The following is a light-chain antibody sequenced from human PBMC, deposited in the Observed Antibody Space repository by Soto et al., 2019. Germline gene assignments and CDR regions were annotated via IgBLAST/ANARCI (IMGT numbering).Light chain of an antibody. CDR2: GAT. Sequence: EIVLTQSPGTLSLSPGERATLSCRASQSVSNNYLAWYQQNPGQAPRLLIYGATNRATGIPDRFSGSGSGTDFTLTISGLEPEDFAVYYCQQYGSSGTFGQATKVEIK. CDR1: QSVSNNY. J-gene: IGKJ1*01. CDR3: QQYGSSGT. V-gene: IGKV3-20*01.